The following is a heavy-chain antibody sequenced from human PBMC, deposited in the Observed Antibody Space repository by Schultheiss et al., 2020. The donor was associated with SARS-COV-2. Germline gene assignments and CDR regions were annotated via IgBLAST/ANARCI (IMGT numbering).Heavy chain of an antibody. CDR1: GFTFSSYG. D-gene: IGHD3-10*01. V-gene: IGHV3-74*01. CDR3: ARFIPGEKYGVDV. CDR2: INTDGTYT. J-gene: IGHJ6*02. Sequence: GGSLRLSCAASGFTFSSYGMHWVRQAPGKGLEWVAHINTDGTYTRFADSVKGRFTISRDNSKNTLYLQMNSLRAEDTAVYYCARFIPGEKYGVDVWGQGTTVTVSS.